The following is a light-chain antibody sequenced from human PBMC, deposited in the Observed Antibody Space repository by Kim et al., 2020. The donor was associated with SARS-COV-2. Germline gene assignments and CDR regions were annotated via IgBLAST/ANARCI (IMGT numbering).Light chain of an antibody. Sequence: VGDRVTITCQASQDISNYLNWYQQKPGKAPKLLIYDASKLQRGVPSRFSGSGSGTDFTFTIASLQPEDIATYYCQQYNYLPPLFTFGPGTKVDIK. CDR1: QDISNY. CDR3: QQYNYLPPLFT. CDR2: DAS. J-gene: IGKJ3*01. V-gene: IGKV1-33*01.